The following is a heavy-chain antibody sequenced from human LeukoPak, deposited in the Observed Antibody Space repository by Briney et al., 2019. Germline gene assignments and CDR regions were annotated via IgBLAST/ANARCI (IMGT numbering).Heavy chain of an antibody. V-gene: IGHV4-59*01. CDR3: ARGVYIAAAQYAY. CDR2: IYYSGTT. Sequence: SETLSLTCTVSGGSISSYYWSWIRQPPGKGLEGIGYIYYSGTTNYSPSLKSRVTISVDTSKNQFSLKLSSVTAADTAVYYCARGVYIAAAQYAYWGQGTLVTVSS. CDR1: GGSISSYY. D-gene: IGHD6-13*01. J-gene: IGHJ4*02.